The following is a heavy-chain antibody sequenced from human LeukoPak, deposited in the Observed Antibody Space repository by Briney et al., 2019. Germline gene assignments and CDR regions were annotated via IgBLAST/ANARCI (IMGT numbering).Heavy chain of an antibody. CDR3: AKDYRDFDY. V-gene: IGHV3-23*01. J-gene: IGHJ4*02. CDR2: ISDSGGST. CDR1: GFTFSSYA. D-gene: IGHD3-16*02. Sequence: GGPLRLSCAASGFTFSSYAMSWVRQAPGKGLGWVSAISDSGGSTYYADSVKGRFTISRDNSKNTLYLQMNSLRAEDTAVYYCAKDYRDFDYWGQGTLVTVSS.